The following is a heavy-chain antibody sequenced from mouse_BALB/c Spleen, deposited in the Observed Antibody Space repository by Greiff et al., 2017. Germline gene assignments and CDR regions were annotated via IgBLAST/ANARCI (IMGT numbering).Heavy chain of an antibody. CDR3: ARCRSNYYAMDY. D-gene: IGHD2-14*01. Sequence: EVQLQESGGGLVQPGGSRKLSCAASGFTFSSFGMHWVRQAPEKGLEWVAYISSGSSTIYYADTVKGRFTISRDNPKNTLFLQMTSLRSEDTAMYYCARCRSNYYAMDYWGQGTSVTVSS. V-gene: IGHV5-17*02. CDR1: GFTFSSFG. J-gene: IGHJ4*01. CDR2: ISSGSSTI.